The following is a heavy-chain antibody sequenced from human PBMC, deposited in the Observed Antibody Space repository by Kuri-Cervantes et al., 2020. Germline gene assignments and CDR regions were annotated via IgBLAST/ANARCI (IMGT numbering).Heavy chain of an antibody. CDR2: ISNSGDTI. J-gene: IGHJ4*02. Sequence: GESLKISCAASGFIFSAYEMNWVRQAPGKGLDWVSYISNSGDTIYYADSVKGRFTISRDNAKNSLYLQVNSLRADDTAVYYCASGIYGGKDYWGQGTLVTVSS. CDR1: GFIFSAYE. CDR3: ASGIYGGKDY. D-gene: IGHD4-23*01. V-gene: IGHV3-48*03.